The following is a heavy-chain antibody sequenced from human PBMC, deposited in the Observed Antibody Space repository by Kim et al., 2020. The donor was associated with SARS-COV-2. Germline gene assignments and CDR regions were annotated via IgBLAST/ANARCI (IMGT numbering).Heavy chain of an antibody. CDR1: GFSFSTYG. CDR2: ISYDGSNK. J-gene: IGHJ6*02. CDR3: AKDLAGRHCGSTNCYYGMDV. Sequence: GGSLRLSCAASGFSFSTYGMHWVRQAPGKGLEWVAVISYDGSNKFYADSVKGRFTISRDNSKNTLYLQMNSLRAEDTAVYSCAKDLAGRHCGSTNCYYGMDVWGQGTTVTVSS. V-gene: IGHV3-30*18. D-gene: IGHD2-2*01.